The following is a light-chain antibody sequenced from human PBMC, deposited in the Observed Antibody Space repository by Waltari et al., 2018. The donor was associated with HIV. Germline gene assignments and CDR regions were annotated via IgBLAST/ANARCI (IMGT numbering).Light chain of an antibody. CDR1: KLGDKY. CDR2: QDN. Sequence: SYELTQPPSVSVSPGQTASIPCSGEKLGDKYVCWYQHKPGQSPVLVIHQDNKRRSGFPERFSGSNSGNTATLTISGTQAMDEADYYCQAWDSSTAGVFGGGTKLTVL. J-gene: IGLJ3*02. V-gene: IGLV3-1*01. CDR3: QAWDSSTAGV.